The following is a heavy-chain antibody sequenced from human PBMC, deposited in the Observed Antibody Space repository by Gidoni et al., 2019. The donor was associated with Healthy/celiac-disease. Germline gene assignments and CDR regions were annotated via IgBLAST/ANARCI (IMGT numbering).Heavy chain of an antibody. CDR2: INHSGST. Sequence: QVQLQQWGAGLWKPSETLSRTCAVYGGYFSGYYWRWIRQPPGKGLEWIGEINHSGSTNYNPSLKSRVTISVDTSKNQFSLKLSSVTAADTAVYYCARGDSSGWSGGWFDPWGQGTLVTVSS. J-gene: IGHJ5*02. CDR3: ARGDSSGWSGGWFDP. V-gene: IGHV4-34*01. D-gene: IGHD6-19*01. CDR1: GGYFSGYY.